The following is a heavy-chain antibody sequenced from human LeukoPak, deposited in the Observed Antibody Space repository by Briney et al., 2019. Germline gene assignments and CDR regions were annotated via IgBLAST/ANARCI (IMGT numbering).Heavy chain of an antibody. CDR1: GFTFSSYE. CDR3: AKTSLSDASGHYYYMDV. CDR2: ISSSGSTI. V-gene: IGHV3-48*03. J-gene: IGHJ6*03. D-gene: IGHD3-3*01. Sequence: GGSLRLSCAASGFTFSSYEMNWVRQAPGKGLEWVSYISSSGSTIYYADSVKGRFTISTDNSQNTVSLQVNNLSTEDTALYYCAKTSLSDASGHYYYMDVWGKGTTVTVSS.